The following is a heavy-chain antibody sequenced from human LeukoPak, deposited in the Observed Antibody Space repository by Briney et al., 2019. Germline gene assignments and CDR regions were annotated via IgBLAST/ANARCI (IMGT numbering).Heavy chain of an antibody. CDR1: GFTFSTYA. J-gene: IGHJ1*01. Sequence: HPGGPLRLPCAASGFTFSTYAIHWVRQAPGKGLEWVAVIWYDGSEQYYADSVKGRFIISRDNSKSTSDLQMNSLRAEDTAVYYCAREGDSRWGELSPWGQGTLVTVSA. CDR2: IWYDGSEQ. V-gene: IGHV3-33*01. D-gene: IGHD3-16*02. CDR3: AREGDSRWGELSP.